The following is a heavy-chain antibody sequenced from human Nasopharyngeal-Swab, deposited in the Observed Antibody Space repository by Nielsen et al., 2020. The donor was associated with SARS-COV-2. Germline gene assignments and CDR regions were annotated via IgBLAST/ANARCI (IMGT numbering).Heavy chain of an antibody. CDR3: TTDRHYYDSSGYYYGYYFDY. CDR1: GFTFSSYA. D-gene: IGHD3-22*01. V-gene: IGHV3-15*01. J-gene: IGHJ4*02. Sequence: GGSLRLSCAASGFTFSSYAMSWVRQAPGKGLEWVGRIKSKTDGGTTDYAAPVKGRFTISRDDSKNTLYLQMNSLKTEDTAVYYCTTDRHYYDSSGYYYGYYFDYWGQGTLVTVSS. CDR2: IKSKTDGGTT.